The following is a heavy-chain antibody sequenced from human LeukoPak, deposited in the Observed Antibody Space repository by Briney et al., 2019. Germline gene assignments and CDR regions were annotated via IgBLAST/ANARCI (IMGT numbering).Heavy chain of an antibody. J-gene: IGHJ4*02. CDR1: GGSVSGYY. D-gene: IGHD2-15*01. CDR3: ARIHRYCSGGACYVLDN. Sequence: SETLSLTCVVSGGSVSGYYWGWIRQPPGRGLEWIGYVYYSGSTNYNPSFKSRITISVDTSRNQFSLQLSSVTVADTAVYYCARIHRYCSGGACYVLDNWGQGTLVAVSS. V-gene: IGHV4-59*02. CDR2: VYYSGST.